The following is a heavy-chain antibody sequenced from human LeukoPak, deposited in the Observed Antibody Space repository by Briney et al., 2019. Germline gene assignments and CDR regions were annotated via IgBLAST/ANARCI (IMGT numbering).Heavy chain of an antibody. D-gene: IGHD3-10*01. Sequence: SGGSLRLSCAASGFTFSSYDMHWVRQATGKGLEWVSAIGTAGDTYYPGSVKGRFTISRENAKNSLYLQMNSLRAGDTAVYYCARAGWFGELREAFDIWGQGTMVTVSS. J-gene: IGHJ3*02. V-gene: IGHV3-13*04. CDR3: ARAGWFGELREAFDI. CDR1: GFTFSSYD. CDR2: IGTAGDT.